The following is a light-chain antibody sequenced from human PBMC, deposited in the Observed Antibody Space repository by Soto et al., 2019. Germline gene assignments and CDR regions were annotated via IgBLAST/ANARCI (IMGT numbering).Light chain of an antibody. J-gene: IGKJ3*01. Sequence: DIEMTQAPSSLSASVGGTVTITCRASQSINTKLNWYQHKVGEAPKLLIYAASSLQSGVPSRFRGSGSGTHFTLTISSLQPEDFATYYCQQSYDNLTFGPGTKVDIK. CDR3: QQSYDNLT. V-gene: IGKV1-39*01. CDR2: AAS. CDR1: QSINTK.